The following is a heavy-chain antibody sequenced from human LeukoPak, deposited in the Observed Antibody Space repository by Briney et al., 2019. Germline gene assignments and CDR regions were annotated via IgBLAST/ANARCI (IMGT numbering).Heavy chain of an antibody. CDR3: AGDSGWYYFDY. CDR1: GGTFSSYA. CDR2: ITPIFGTA. V-gene: IGHV1-69*13. D-gene: IGHD6-19*01. J-gene: IGHJ4*02. Sequence: GASVKVSCKASGGTFSSYAISWVRQAPGQGLEWMGGITPIFGTANYAQKFQGRVTITADESTSTAYMELSSLRSEDTAVYYCAGDSGWYYFDYWGQGTLVTVSS.